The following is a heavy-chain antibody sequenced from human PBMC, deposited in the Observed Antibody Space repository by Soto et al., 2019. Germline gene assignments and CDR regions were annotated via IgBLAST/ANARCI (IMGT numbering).Heavy chain of an antibody. Sequence: EVHLLQSGGGLVQPGGSLRLSCAASGFSFSSFALSWVRQSPGKGLEWVAGVSGRGGDTYYANSVKGRFTISRDNSQNTLYLQMNGLRAEDSAIYYCAKDPNYDFWSGFSAVYFDDWGQGTLVTVSS. CDR3: AKDPNYDFWSGFSAVYFDD. J-gene: IGHJ4*02. V-gene: IGHV3-23*01. CDR2: VSGRGGDT. CDR1: GFSFSSFA. D-gene: IGHD3-3*01.